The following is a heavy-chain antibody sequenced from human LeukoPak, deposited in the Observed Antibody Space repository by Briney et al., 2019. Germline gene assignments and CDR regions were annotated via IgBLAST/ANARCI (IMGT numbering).Heavy chain of an antibody. V-gene: IGHV3-11*01. CDR2: ISSSGSTI. J-gene: IGHJ4*02. CDR1: GFTFSDYY. CDR3: GYGSGSYYPPRPPPFDY. D-gene: IGHD3-10*01. Sequence: GGSLRLSCAASGFTFSDYYMSWIRQAPGKGLEWVSYISSSGSTIYYADSVKGRFTISRDTAKNSLYLQMNSLRAEDTAVYYCGYGSGSYYPPRPPPFDYWGQGTLVTVSS.